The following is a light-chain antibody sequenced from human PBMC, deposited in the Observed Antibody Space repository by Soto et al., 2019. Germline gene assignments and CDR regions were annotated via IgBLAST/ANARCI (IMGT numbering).Light chain of an antibody. CDR1: SNDVGSYNF. CDR2: EGS. J-gene: IGLJ1*01. V-gene: IGLV2-23*01. Sequence: QSVLTQPASVSGSPVQSITISCTGTSNDVGSYNFVSWYQQHPGKAPKLVIYEGSKRPSGVSNRFSGSKSGNTASLTISGLQAEDEADYYCCSYAGSSTLYVFGTGTKVTVL. CDR3: CSYAGSSTLYV.